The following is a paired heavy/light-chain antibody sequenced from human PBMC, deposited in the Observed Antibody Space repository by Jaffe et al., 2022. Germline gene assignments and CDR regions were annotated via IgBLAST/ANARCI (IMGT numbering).Heavy chain of an antibody. J-gene: IGHJ4*02. Sequence: QMQLVQSGPEVKKPGTSVKVSCKASGFTFTSSAMQWVRQARGQRLEWIGWIVVGSGNTNYAQKFQERVTITRDMSTSTAYMELSSLRSEDTAVYYCAAAGAYDYVWGSYPWPVEGFDYWGQGTLVTVSS. CDR2: IVVGSGNT. CDR1: GFTFTSSA. V-gene: IGHV1-58*02. CDR3: AAAGAYDYVWGSYPWPVEGFDY. D-gene: IGHD3-16*01.
Light chain of an antibody. V-gene: IGKV3-15*01. J-gene: IGKJ1*01. CDR3: QQYNNWLTWT. Sequence: EIVMTQSPATLSVSPGERATLSCRASQSVSSNLAWYQQKPGQAPRLLIYGASTRATGIPARFSGSGSGTEFTLTISSLQSEDFAVYYCQQYNNWLTWTFGQGTKVEIK. CDR1: QSVSSN. CDR2: GAS.